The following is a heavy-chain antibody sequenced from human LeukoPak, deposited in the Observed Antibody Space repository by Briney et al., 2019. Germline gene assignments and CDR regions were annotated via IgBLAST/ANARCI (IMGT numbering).Heavy chain of an antibody. CDR1: GGSFSGYY. CDR2: INHSGST. Sequence: SETLSLTCAVYGGSFSGYYWSRIRQPPGKGLEWIGEINHSGSTNYNPSLKSRVTISVDTSKNQFSLKLSSVTAADTAVYYCARGKGYSYGFYNWFDPWGQGTLVTVSS. J-gene: IGHJ5*02. CDR3: ARGKGYSYGFYNWFDP. V-gene: IGHV4-34*01. D-gene: IGHD5-18*01.